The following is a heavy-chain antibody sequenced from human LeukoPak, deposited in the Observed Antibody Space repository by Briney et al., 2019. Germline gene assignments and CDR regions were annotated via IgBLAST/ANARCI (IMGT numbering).Heavy chain of an antibody. Sequence: GGPLRLSCAASGFTFSSSGMHWVGKAPGKALEGVAVMSYDGSNKDYSASVKGRFTISRDNSKNTLYLQMNSLRADDTAVYNCAKGGEGFYYYYYGMDVWGQGTTVTVSS. J-gene: IGHJ6*02. D-gene: IGHD3-16*01. CDR2: MSYDGSNK. CDR3: AKGGEGFYYYYYGMDV. V-gene: IGHV3-30*18. CDR1: GFTFSSSG.